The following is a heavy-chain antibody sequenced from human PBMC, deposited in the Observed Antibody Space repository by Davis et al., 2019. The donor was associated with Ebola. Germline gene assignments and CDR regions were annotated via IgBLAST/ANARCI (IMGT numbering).Heavy chain of an antibody. J-gene: IGHJ5*02. V-gene: IGHV1-3*01. CDR1: GYTFSNYV. CDR2: INGGVGNI. CDR3: ARDYMQYDFRAQGRGDWFDT. Sequence: AASVKVSCKASGYTFSNYVLHWVRQAPGQSLEWMGWINGGVGNIQPSQNFQDRVTLTRDASATTAYLELRSLRSEDTAVYYCARDYMQYDFRAQGRGDWFDTWGQGTLVTVSS. D-gene: IGHD2/OR15-2a*01.